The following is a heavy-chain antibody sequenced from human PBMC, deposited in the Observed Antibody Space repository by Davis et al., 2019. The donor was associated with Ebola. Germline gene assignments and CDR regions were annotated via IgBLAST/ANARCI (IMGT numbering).Heavy chain of an antibody. CDR1: GYTFTSYY. CDR3: ATKVGYSGSYYYYYGMDV. CDR2: INPSGGST. V-gene: IGHV1-46*01. J-gene: IGHJ6*02. D-gene: IGHD1-26*01. Sequence: ASVKVSCKASGYTFTSYYMHWVRQAPGQGLEWMGIINPSGGSTSYAQKFQGRVTITADKSTSTAYMELSSLRSEDTAVYYCATKVGYSGSYYYYYGMDVWGQGTTVTVSS.